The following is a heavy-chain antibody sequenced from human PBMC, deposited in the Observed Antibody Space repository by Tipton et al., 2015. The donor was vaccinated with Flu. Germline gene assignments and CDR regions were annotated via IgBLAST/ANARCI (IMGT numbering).Heavy chain of an antibody. Sequence: LSLTCTVSGGSISSSSYYWGWIRQPPGKGLEWIGSIYYSGSTYYNPSLKSRVTISVDTSKNQFSLKLSSVTAADTAVYYCARGYHLLYYYYMDVWGKGTTVTVSS. CDR1: GGSISSSSYY. V-gene: IGHV4-39*07. J-gene: IGHJ6*03. CDR2: IYYSGST. D-gene: IGHD2-2*01. CDR3: ARGYHLLYYYYMDV.